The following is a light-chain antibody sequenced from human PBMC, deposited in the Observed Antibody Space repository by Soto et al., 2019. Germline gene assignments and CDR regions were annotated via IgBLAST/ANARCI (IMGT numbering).Light chain of an antibody. Sequence: QSALTQPPSASGSPGQSVTISCTGTSSDVGGYKYVSWYQQYPGKAPKLMIYEVNKRPSGVPDRFSGSKSDNTASLTVSGLQAEDEGDYYCSSYAGSNNFVFGTGTKVT. J-gene: IGLJ1*01. V-gene: IGLV2-8*01. CDR3: SSYAGSNNFV. CDR2: EVN. CDR1: SSDVGGYKY.